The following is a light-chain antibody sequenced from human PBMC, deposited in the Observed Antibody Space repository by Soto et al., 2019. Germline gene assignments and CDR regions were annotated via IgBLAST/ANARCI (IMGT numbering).Light chain of an antibody. CDR2: DAI. J-gene: IGKJ4*01. CDR1: QNIHNH. V-gene: IGKV3-15*01. CDR3: QQYDAWPLS. Sequence: EILMTQSPATLSVSPGERVTLSCRASQNIHNHMSWFLQKPGQAPRLLMYDAILRAAGIPARLSGSWSGTEFTLTINSLQSEDFALYYCQQYDAWPLSFGGGTKVDNK.